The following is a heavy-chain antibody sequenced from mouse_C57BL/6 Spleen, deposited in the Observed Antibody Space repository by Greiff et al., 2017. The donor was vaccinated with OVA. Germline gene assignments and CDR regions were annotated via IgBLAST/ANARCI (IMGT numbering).Heavy chain of an antibody. Sequence: QVQLQQPGAELVMPGASVKLSCTASGYTFTSYWMHWVQQRPGQGLEWIGEIDPSDSYTNYTQKFKGTSTLTVDKSSGTAYMQLSSLTSEASAVDYGARKEGYGLLSFDYWGQGTTLTVSA. CDR3: ARKEGYGLLSFDY. J-gene: IGHJ2*01. CDR2: IDPSDSYT. D-gene: IGHD2-10*02. V-gene: IGHV1-69*01. CDR1: GYTFTSYW.